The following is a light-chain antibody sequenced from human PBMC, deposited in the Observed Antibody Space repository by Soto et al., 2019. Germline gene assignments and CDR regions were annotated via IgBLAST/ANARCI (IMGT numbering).Light chain of an antibody. Sequence: DIQIAQSPSSVSASVGDRVTITCRASQTISSWLAWYQQKPGKAPKLLIYKASTLKSGVPSRFSGSGSGTDFTLTISRLEPEDFAVYYCQKYGSSSWKFGQGTKVDIK. CDR1: QTISSW. J-gene: IGKJ1*01. CDR2: KAS. CDR3: QKYGSSSWK. V-gene: IGKV1-5*03.